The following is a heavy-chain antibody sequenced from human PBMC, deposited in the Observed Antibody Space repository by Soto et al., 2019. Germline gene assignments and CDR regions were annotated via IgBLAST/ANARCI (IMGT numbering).Heavy chain of an antibody. CDR1: GFTFSSYG. V-gene: IGHV3-33*01. D-gene: IGHD5-12*01. CDR2: IWYDGSNK. J-gene: IGHJ2*01. CDR3: ARDGNSILYSGYEPYWYFDL. Sequence: QVQLVESGGGVVQPGRSLRLSCAASGFTFSSYGMHWVRQAPGKGLEWVAVIWYDGSNKYYADSVKGRFTISRDNSKITLYLQMNSLRAEDTAVYYCARDGNSILYSGYEPYWYFDLWGRGTLVTVSS.